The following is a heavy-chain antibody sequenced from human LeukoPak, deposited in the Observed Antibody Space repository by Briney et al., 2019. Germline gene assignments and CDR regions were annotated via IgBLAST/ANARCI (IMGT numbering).Heavy chain of an antibody. CDR2: IRSKAYGGTT. CDR3: TREGSGWYFDY. CDR1: GFTFGDYA. J-gene: IGHJ4*02. V-gene: IGHV3-49*04. Sequence: GGSLTLSCTASGFTFGDYAMSWVRQAPGKGLEWVGFIRSKAYGGTTEYAASVKGRFTISRDDSKSIAYLQMNSLKTEDTAVYYCTREGSGWYFDYWGQGTLVSVSS. D-gene: IGHD6-19*01.